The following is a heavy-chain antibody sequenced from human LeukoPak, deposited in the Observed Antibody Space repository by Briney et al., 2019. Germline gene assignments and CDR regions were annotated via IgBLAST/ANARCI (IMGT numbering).Heavy chain of an antibody. D-gene: IGHD1-26*01. CDR3: AKGGSYYATATLDY. V-gene: IGHV3-33*06. CDR2: VWYDGSNK. J-gene: IGHJ4*02. CDR1: GFTFISYG. Sequence: GGSLRLSCAASGFTFISYGMPSVGQAPGKGLEWGAVVWYDGSNKYYADSVKGRFTISRDNSKNTLYLQMNSLRAEDTAVYYCAKGGSYYATATLDYWGQGTLVTVSS.